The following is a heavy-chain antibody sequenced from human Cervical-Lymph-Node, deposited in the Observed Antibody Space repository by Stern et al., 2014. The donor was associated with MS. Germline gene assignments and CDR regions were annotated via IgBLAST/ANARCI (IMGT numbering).Heavy chain of an antibody. D-gene: IGHD4-17*01. Sequence: EVQLVESGGGLVKPGESLRLSCEASGITFSSYSMNWVRQAPGKGLEWVSSISSSSTYVYYAGSVKGRFTISRDNAKNSLYLQMSSLRAEDTALYYCVRDMTTLTTGHLLHWGQGTLVTVSS. J-gene: IGHJ1*01. CDR1: GITFSSYS. V-gene: IGHV3-21*01. CDR3: VRDMTTLTTGHLLH. CDR2: ISSSSTYV.